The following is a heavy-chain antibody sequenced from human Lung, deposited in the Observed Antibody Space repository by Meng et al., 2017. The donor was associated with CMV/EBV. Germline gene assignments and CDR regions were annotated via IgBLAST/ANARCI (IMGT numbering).Heavy chain of an antibody. J-gene: IGHJ4*02. CDR1: GFTFSSYW. CDR3: ARAADLYDYYDSSGYYGY. CDR2: INSDGSST. V-gene: IGHV3-74*01. Sequence: GGSLKISCAGSGFTFSSYWMHWVRQAPGKGLVWVSRINSDGSSTSYADCVKGRFTISRENAKNTLYLQMDSLRAEDTAVYCCARAADLYDYYDSSGYYGYWGQGTLVTVSS. D-gene: IGHD3-22*01.